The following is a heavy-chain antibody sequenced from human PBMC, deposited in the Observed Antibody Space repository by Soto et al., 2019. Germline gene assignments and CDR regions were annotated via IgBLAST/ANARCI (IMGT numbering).Heavy chain of an antibody. CDR1: GFTFSSYA. D-gene: IGHD4-17*01. J-gene: IGHJ4*02. CDR3: AKERDYGDYVVGGDY. CDR2: ISGSGGST. V-gene: IGHV3-23*01. Sequence: GGALRLSCAASGFTFSSYAMSWVRHAPGKGLEWVSAISGSGGSTYYADSVKGRFTISRDNSKNTLYLQMNSLRAEDTAVYYCAKERDYGDYVVGGDYWGQGTLVTVSS.